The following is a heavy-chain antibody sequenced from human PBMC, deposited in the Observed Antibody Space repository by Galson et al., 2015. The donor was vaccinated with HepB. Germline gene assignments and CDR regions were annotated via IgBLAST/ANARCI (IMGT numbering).Heavy chain of an antibody. CDR3: AKVGEWCSRTRCYEVNNGMDV. CDR2: ISNDGTEE. CDR1: RFTFSSYA. D-gene: IGHD2-2*01. Sequence: SLRLSCAAPRFTFSSYAMHWVRQAPGKGLEWVAVISNDGTEEHYGDSVKGRFTISRDNSKNTLYLQMNTLRPEDTAVYYCAKVGEWCSRTRCYEVNNGMDVWGQGTTVIVSS. J-gene: IGHJ6*02. V-gene: IGHV3-30*18.